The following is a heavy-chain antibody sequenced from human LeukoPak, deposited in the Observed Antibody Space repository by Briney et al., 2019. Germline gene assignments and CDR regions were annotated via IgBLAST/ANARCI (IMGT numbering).Heavy chain of an antibody. Sequence: GSLRLSCAASGFTFSAYWMRWVRQAPGKGLEWVANIKQDGSEQYYVDSVKGRFTISRDNAKNSVYLQMNSLRAEDTAVYYCARGVRPYYYYGMDVWGQGTTVTVSS. CDR2: IKQDGSEQ. CDR1: GFTFSAYW. V-gene: IGHV3-7*01. J-gene: IGHJ6*02. CDR3: ARGVRPYYYYGMDV.